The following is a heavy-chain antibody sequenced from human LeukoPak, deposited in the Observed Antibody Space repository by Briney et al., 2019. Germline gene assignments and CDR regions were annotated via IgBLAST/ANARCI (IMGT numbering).Heavy chain of an antibody. J-gene: IGHJ4*02. CDR2: ITRSSSSI. CDR3: ARDLSRIVAAGYYFDY. Sequence: GSLRLSCSASGXTFSSYTMNWVRQAPGKGPEWVSSITRSSSSIYYADSVKGRFTISRDNDKSSLFLQLNSLRAEDTAVYYCARDLSRIVAAGYYFDYWGQGTLVTVSS. CDR1: GXTFSSYT. D-gene: IGHD6-13*01. V-gene: IGHV3-21*01.